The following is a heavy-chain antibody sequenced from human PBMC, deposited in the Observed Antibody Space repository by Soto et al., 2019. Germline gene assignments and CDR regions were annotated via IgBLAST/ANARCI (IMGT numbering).Heavy chain of an antibody. CDR1: GGTFSSYA. V-gene: IGHV1-69*12. D-gene: IGHD4-17*01. CDR2: IIPIFGTA. CDR3: ARGGSDYGDYCGPCFHCDY. Sequence: QVQLVQSGAEVKKPGSSVKVSCKASGGTFSSYAISWVRQAPGQGLEWMGGIIPIFGTANYAQKFQGRGTITADESTSTAEMELSSLRPEDTAVYYCARGGSDYGDYCGPCFHCDYWGQGTLVTVSS. J-gene: IGHJ4*02.